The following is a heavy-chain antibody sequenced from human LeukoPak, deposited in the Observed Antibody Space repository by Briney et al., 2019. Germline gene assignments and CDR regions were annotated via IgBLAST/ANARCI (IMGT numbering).Heavy chain of an antibody. CDR1: GFTFSNYE. D-gene: IGHD4-17*01. CDR2: IGRGYGIT. V-gene: IGHV3-48*03. Sequence: GGSLRLFCAASGFTFSNYEFNWVRQAPGKGLEWVSYIGRGYGITYYADSVKGRFTVSRDDAKNSVYLQMNSLRADDTALYYCARETVHYWGQGILVTVSS. J-gene: IGHJ4*02. CDR3: ARETVHY.